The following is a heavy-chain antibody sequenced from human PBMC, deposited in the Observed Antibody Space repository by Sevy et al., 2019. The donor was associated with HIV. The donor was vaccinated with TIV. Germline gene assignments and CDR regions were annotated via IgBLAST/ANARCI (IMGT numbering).Heavy chain of an antibody. D-gene: IGHD2-15*01. V-gene: IGHV3-23*01. CDR3: AKGGVAVLGDALDV. J-gene: IGHJ3*01. CDR1: GFPFSSYA. CDR2: TGGRGGGA. Sequence: GGSLRLSCAASGFPFSSYAMHWVRQGPGKGLEWVSATGGRGGGAYYADSVQGRFTISRDNSKNTLYLQMDSLRAEDTAVYDGAKGGVAVLGDALDVWGQGTMVTVSS.